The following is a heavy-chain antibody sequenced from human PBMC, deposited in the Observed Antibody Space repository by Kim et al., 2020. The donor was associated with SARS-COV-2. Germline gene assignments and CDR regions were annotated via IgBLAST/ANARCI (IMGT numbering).Heavy chain of an antibody. CDR2: IYYSGST. Sequence: SETLSLTCTVSGGSISSSSYYWGWIRQPPGKGLEWIGSIYYSGSTYYNPSLKSRVTISVDTSKNQFSLKLSSVTAADTAVYYCATLGRAYYDSSGYYYVSYFDYWGQGTLVTVSS. CDR1: GGSISSSSYY. D-gene: IGHD3-22*01. V-gene: IGHV4-39*01. J-gene: IGHJ4*02. CDR3: ATLGRAYYDSSGYYYVSYFDY.